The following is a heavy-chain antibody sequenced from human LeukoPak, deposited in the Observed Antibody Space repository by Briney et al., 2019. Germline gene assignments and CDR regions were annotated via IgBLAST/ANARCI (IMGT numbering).Heavy chain of an antibody. J-gene: IGHJ5*02. CDR3: ARVNYYDSSGYP. V-gene: IGHV4-30-4*01. CDR2: IYYSGST. CDR1: GGSISSGDYY. D-gene: IGHD3-22*01. Sequence: SQTLSLTCTVSGGSISSGDYYWSWIRQPPGKGLEWIGYIYYSGSTYYNPSLKSRVTMSVDTSKNQFSLKLSSVTAADTAVYYCARVNYYDSSGYPWGQGTLVTVSS.